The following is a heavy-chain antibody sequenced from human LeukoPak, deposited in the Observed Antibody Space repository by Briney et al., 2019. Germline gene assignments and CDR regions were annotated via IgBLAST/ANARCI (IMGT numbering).Heavy chain of an antibody. Sequence: GGSLRLSCAASGFSFSSTAMNWVRQAPGKGLEWVSGISWNSGSIGYADSVKGRFTISRDNAKNSLYLQMNSLRAEDTALYYCAKDLTPLTTYYYDSSGYGGWGQGTLVTVSS. CDR3: AKDLTPLTTYYYDSSGYGG. D-gene: IGHD3-22*01. CDR2: ISWNSGSI. J-gene: IGHJ4*02. CDR1: GFSFSSTA. V-gene: IGHV3-9*01.